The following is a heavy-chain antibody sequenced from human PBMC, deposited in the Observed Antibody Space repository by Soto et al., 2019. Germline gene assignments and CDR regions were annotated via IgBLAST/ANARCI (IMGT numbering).Heavy chain of an antibody. V-gene: IGHV3-48*03. Sequence: PGGSLRLSCEASGFSFSSFAMNWVRQAPGRGLEWVSYISDDGASIYYADSLKGRFTISRDNAKNSLSLQMNNLRAEDTAVYYCARETYVPAWLHHFDHWGLGTLVTVSS. CDR3: ARETYVPAWLHHFDH. CDR2: ISDDGASI. CDR1: GFSFSSFA. J-gene: IGHJ4*02. D-gene: IGHD5-18*01.